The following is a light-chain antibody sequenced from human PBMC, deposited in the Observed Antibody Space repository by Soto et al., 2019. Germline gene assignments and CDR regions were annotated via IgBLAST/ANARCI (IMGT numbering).Light chain of an antibody. CDR1: SSNIGSNY. CDR3: AAWDDSLSGRV. J-gene: IGLJ3*02. V-gene: IGLV1-47*02. CDR2: GNN. Sequence: QSVLTQPPSASGTPGQRLTISCSGSSSNIGSNYVYWYQQLPGTAPKLLIYGNNQRPSGVPDRFSGSKSGTSASLAISGLRSEDEADYYCAAWDDSLSGRVFGGGTKLTVL.